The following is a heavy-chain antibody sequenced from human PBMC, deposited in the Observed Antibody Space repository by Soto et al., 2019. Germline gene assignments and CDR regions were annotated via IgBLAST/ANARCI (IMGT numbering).Heavy chain of an antibody. D-gene: IGHD1-26*01. CDR1: GYPFTSCD. V-gene: IGHV1-8*02. J-gene: IGHJ6*02. CDR3: ARISGSPSNYYGVDV. Sequence: QVQLVQSGAEVKKPGASVKVSCRASGYPFTSCDINWVRHASGRGLEWMGWMNPDNGNTGYAQKFQGRVTMTSDTSAGIAYMELSSLTSEDTAISYCARISGSPSNYYGVDVWGQGTTVTV. CDR2: MNPDNGNT.